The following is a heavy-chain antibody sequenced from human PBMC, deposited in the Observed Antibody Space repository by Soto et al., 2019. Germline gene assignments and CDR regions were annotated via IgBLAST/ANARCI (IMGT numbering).Heavy chain of an antibody. Sequence: ASVKVSCKASGYTFTSYFISWVRQAPGQGLEWMGWISAYNGNTNYAQKLQGRVTMTTDTSTSTAYMELRSLRSDDTAVYYCAREIVVVPAAMRKSDWFDAWGQGTLVTVSS. CDR3: AREIVVVPAAMRKSDWFDA. CDR1: GYTFTSYF. V-gene: IGHV1-18*01. CDR2: ISAYNGNT. J-gene: IGHJ5*02. D-gene: IGHD2-2*01.